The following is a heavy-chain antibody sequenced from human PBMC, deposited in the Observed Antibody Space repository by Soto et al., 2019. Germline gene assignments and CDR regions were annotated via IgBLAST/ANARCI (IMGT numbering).Heavy chain of an antibody. CDR1: GFIFSNYE. J-gene: IGHJ4*02. CDR3: VRAYGFGEIT. D-gene: IGHD3-3*01. Sequence: EVQLVEAGGGVVQPGGSLRLSCEASGFIFSNYEMNWVRQAPGKGLEWISYITTSGGTIYYAESVKGRFTISRDNAKSSLYLQMNSLRAEDTVVDYCVRAYGFGEITWGQGTLGTVSS. V-gene: IGHV3-48*03. CDR2: ITTSGGTI.